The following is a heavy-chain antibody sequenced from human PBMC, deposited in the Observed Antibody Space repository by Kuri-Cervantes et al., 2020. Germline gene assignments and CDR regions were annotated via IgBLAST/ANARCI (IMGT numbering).Heavy chain of an antibody. CDR3: AREKGRDSSSVDY. V-gene: IGHV3-21*03. D-gene: IGHD6-6*01. J-gene: IGHJ4*02. CDR2: ISSSSSYI. Sequence: GGSLRLSCAASEFTFSSYAMHWVRQAPGKGLEWVSSISSSSSYIYYADSVKGRFTISRDNAKNSLYLQMNSLRAEDTAVYYCAREKGRDSSSVDYWGQGTLVTVSS. CDR1: EFTFSSYA.